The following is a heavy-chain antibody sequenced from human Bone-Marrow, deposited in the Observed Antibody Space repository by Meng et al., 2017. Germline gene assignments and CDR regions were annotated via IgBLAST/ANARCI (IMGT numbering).Heavy chain of an antibody. CDR2: ISYDGSNK. Sequence: GESLKISCAASGFTFSSYAMHWVRQAPGKGLEWVAVISYDGSNKYYADSVKGRFTISRDNSKNTLYLQMNSLRAEDTALYYCAKDKGDYGGNSAEMNYWGQGTLVTVSS. J-gene: IGHJ4*02. CDR3: AKDKGDYGGNSAEMNY. D-gene: IGHD4-23*01. CDR1: GFTFSSYA. V-gene: IGHV3-30*01.